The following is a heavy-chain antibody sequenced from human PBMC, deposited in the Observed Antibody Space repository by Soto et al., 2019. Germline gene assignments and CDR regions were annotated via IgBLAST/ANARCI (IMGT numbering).Heavy chain of an antibody. Sequence: GVLRLSCAASGFTFDDYTMHWVRQAPGKGLEWVSLISWDGGSTYYADSVKGRFTISRDNSKNSLYLQMNSLRTEDTALYYCATSHYYNWDPRNYYYGMDVWGQGTTVTVSS. CDR1: GFTFDDYT. CDR2: ISWDGGST. J-gene: IGHJ6*02. D-gene: IGHD1-20*01. CDR3: ATSHYYNWDPRNYYYGMDV. V-gene: IGHV3-43*01.